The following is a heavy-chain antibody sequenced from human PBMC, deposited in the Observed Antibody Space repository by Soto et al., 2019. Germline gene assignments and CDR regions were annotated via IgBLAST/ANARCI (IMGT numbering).Heavy chain of an antibody. J-gene: IGHJ4*02. D-gene: IGHD5-18*01. Sequence: SETLSLTCTVSGGSVTSDEDYWSWIRQSPGKGLEWIGYISNSGSTGYNPSLKTRLSMSVDRSKNQFTLRLTSVTAADTAVYFRANESGYTYGYFDYWGQGTQVTVSS. CDR1: GGSVTSDEDY. CDR3: ANESGYTYGYFDY. CDR2: ISNSGST. V-gene: IGHV4-30-4*01.